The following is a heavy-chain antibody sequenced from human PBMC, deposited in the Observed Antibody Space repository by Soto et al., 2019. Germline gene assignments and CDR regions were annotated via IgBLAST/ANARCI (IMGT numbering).Heavy chain of an antibody. D-gene: IGHD1-26*01. J-gene: IGHJ4*02. V-gene: IGHV3-30-3*01. CDR2: ISYDGSNK. CDR1: GFTFSSYA. Sequence: QVQLVESGGGVVQPGRSLRLSCAASGFTFSSYAMHWVRQAPGKGLEWVAVISYDGSNKYYADSVKGRFTISRDNSKNTLYLQMNSLRAEDTAVYYCAREEPSGEGAYDYWRQGTLVTVSS. CDR3: AREEPSGEGAYDY.